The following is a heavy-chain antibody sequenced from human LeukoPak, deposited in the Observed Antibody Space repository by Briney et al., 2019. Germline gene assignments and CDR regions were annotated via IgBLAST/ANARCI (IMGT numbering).Heavy chain of an antibody. J-gene: IGHJ6*02. CDR1: GFTFSSYG. CDR2: IWYDGSNK. CDR3: ARDGDYDFWSGYYGYYYYGMDV. V-gene: IGHV3-33*01. D-gene: IGHD3-3*01. Sequence: GGSLRFSCAASGFTFSSYGMHWVRQAPGKGLEWVAVIWYDGSNKYYADSVKGRFTISRDNSKNTLYLQMNSLRAEDTAVYYCARDGDYDFWSGYYGYYYYGMDVWGQGTTVTVSS.